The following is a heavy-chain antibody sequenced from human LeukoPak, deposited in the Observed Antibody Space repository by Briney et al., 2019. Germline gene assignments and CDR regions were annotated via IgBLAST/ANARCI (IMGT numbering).Heavy chain of an antibody. D-gene: IGHD3-10*01. Sequence: AASVKVSCKASGYTFTSYAMNWVRQAPGQGLEWMGWINTNTGNPTYAHSFTGRFVFSLDTSVSTAYLQISSLKAEDTAVYYCARAARGSGSYYNFDYWGQGTLVTVSS. CDR1: GYTFTSYA. J-gene: IGHJ4*02. V-gene: IGHV7-4-1*02. CDR3: ARAARGSGSYYNFDY. CDR2: INTNTGNP.